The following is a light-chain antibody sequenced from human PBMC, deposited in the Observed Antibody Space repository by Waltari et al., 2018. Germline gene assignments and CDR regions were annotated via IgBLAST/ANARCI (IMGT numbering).Light chain of an antibody. CDR1: QDIRGW. CDR3: QQYSSEST. J-gene: IGKJ1*01. Sequence: IQMTQSPSALSASVGDTVTITCRASQDIRGWLAWYQQRPGKAPKLLIYKASTLELGVPSRFSGSGSGTQFTLTISSLQPDDFATYYCQQYSSESTFGQGTKVEF. V-gene: IGKV1-5*03. CDR2: KAS.